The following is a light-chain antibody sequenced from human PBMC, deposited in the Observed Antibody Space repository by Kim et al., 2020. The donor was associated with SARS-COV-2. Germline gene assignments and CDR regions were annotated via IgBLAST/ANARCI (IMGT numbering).Light chain of an antibody. CDR3: QQYDNLPLT. J-gene: IGKJ1*01. CDR1: QDITDY. CDR2: DAS. Sequence: ASVEDRVTITCQASQDITDYLNWYQQKPGKAPKVLIYDASNLETEVPSRFSGSGSGTHFTFTISSLQPEDIATYYCQQYDNLPLTFGQGTKLEI. V-gene: IGKV1-33*01.